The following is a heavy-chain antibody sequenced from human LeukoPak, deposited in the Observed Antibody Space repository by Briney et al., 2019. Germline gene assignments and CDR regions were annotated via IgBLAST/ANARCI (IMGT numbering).Heavy chain of an antibody. CDR1: GYSISSGYY. D-gene: IGHD1-26*01. J-gene: IGHJ3*02. Sequence: SETLSLTCTVSGYSISSGYYWGWIRQPPGKGLEWIGSIYHSGSTYYNPSLKSRVTISVDTSKNQFSLKLSSVTAADTAVYYCAREGSGSRSNAFDIWGQGTMVTVSS. CDR3: AREGSGSRSNAFDI. CDR2: IYHSGST. V-gene: IGHV4-38-2*02.